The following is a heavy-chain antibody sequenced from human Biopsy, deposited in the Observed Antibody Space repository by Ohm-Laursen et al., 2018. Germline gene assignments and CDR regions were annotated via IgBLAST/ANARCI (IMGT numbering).Heavy chain of an antibody. V-gene: IGHV3-7*01. CDR3: ARAYSRGDY. CDR1: GFRFDNTG. CDR2: IKQDGSEK. Sequence: SLRLSCAASGFRFDNTGMHWVRQGPGKGLEWVANIKQDGSEKNYVDSVKGRFTISRDNAKNSLLLQMNRLRVEDTAVYYCARAYSRGDYWGQGTLVTVSS. D-gene: IGHD2-15*01. J-gene: IGHJ4*02.